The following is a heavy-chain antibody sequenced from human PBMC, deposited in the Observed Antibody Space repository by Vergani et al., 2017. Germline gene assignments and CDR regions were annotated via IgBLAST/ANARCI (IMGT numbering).Heavy chain of an antibody. CDR2: IVVGSGNT. J-gene: IGHJ2*01. D-gene: IGHD5-12*01. Sequence: QMQLVQSGPEVKKPGTSVKVSCKASGFTFTSSAMQWVRQARGQRLEWIGWIVVGSGNTKYAQKFQERVTISVDTSKNQYSLKLSSVIAADTALYYCARQSGYDYDWYFDLWGRGTLVTVSS. CDR3: ARQSGYDYDWYFDL. V-gene: IGHV1-58*02. CDR1: GFTFTSSA.